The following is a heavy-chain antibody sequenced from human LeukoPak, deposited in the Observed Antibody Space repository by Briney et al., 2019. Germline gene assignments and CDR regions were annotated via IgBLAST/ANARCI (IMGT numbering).Heavy chain of an antibody. D-gene: IGHD2-15*01. V-gene: IGHV3-48*03. J-gene: IGHJ4*02. Sequence: GGSLRLSCAASGFTFSSYEMIWVRQAPGKGLEWVSYISSSGSTIYYADSVKGRFTISRDNAKNSLYLQMNSLRAEDTAVYYCARVRSDVVVVAAILDYWGQGTLVTVSS. CDR2: ISSSGSTI. CDR3: ARVRSDVVVVAAILDY. CDR1: GFTFSSYE.